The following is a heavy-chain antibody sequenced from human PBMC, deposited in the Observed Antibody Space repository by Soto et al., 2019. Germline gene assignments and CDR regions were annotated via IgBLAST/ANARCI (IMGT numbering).Heavy chain of an antibody. V-gene: IGHV4-31*03. Sequence: SETLSLTCTVSGGSISSGGYYWSWIRQHPGKGLEWIGYIYYSGSTYYNPSLKSRVTISVDTSKNQFSLKLSSVTAADTAVCYCARVPRYSGYDLDYWGQGTLVTVSS. CDR3: ARVPRYSGYDLDY. D-gene: IGHD5-12*01. CDR1: GGSISSGGYY. CDR2: IYYSGST. J-gene: IGHJ4*02.